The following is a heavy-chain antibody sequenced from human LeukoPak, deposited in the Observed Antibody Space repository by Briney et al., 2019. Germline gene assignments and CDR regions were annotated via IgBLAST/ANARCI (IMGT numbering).Heavy chain of an antibody. D-gene: IGHD2-2*01. Sequence: ASVKVSCKASGYTFTGYYMHWVRQAPGQGLEWMAWINPNCGGTYYAQNFHDRITMTRGTSISTAYMELSRLRSDDTAIYYCARANALYCSSTSCLFDYWGQGTLVTVSS. J-gene: IGHJ4*02. CDR2: INPNCGGT. CDR1: GYTFTGYY. CDR3: ARANALYCSSTSCLFDY. V-gene: IGHV1-2*02.